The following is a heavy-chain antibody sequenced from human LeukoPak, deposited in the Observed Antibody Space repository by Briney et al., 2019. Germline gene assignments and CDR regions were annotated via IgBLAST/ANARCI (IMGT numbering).Heavy chain of an antibody. V-gene: IGHV3-30-3*01. D-gene: IGHD1-26*01. CDR2: ISYDGSNK. J-gene: IGHJ4*02. CDR3: ARVLIKWELLLGGFDY. CDR1: GFTFSSYA. Sequence: HAGGSLRLSCAASGFTFSSYAMHWVRQAPGKGLEWVAVISYDGSNKYYADSVKGRFTISRDNSKNTLYLQMNSLRAEDTAVYYCARVLIKWELLLGGFDYWGQGTLVTVSS.